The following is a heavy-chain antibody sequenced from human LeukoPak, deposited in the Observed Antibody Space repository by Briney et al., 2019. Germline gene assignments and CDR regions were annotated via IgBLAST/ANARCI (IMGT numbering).Heavy chain of an antibody. Sequence: GGSLRLSCAASGLTFSQYAMHWVRQAPGKGLEWVAVMSYDGSVQYYADSVKGRFTISRDNSKNTLYLQMNNLRTDDTAFYYCAKVMITVVTTSKLDSWGQGTLVTVSS. J-gene: IGHJ4*02. CDR3: AKVMITVVTTSKLDS. CDR1: GLTFSQYA. D-gene: IGHD4-23*01. V-gene: IGHV3-30*18. CDR2: MSYDGSVQ.